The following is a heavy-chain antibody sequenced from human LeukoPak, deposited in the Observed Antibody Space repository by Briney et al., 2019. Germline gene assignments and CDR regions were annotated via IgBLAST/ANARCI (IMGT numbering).Heavy chain of an antibody. CDR3: ARFTFGYSSGWNFDY. J-gene: IGHJ4*02. D-gene: IGHD6-19*01. CDR2: IYYSGST. CDR1: GGSISSYY. V-gene: IGHV4-59*08. Sequence: SETLSLTCTVSGGSISSYYWSWIRQPPGAGLERIGYIYYSGSTNYNPSLKSRVTISVDTSKNQFSLKLSSVTAADTAVYYCARFTFGYSSGWNFDYWGQGTLVTVSS.